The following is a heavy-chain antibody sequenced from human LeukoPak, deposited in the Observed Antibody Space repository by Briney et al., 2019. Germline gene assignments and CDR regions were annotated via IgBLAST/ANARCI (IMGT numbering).Heavy chain of an antibody. CDR2: ISGGGGNT. D-gene: IGHD3-3*01. CDR3: AKVRNPYYDLWSGEFDY. V-gene: IGHV3-23*01. J-gene: IGHJ4*02. CDR1: GFTFSDYA. Sequence: GGSLRLSCTVSGFTFSDYAMSWVRQAPGKGLEWVSDISGGGGNTYYADSVKGRFTISRDNSKNTLYLQMNSLRAEDTAVYYCAKVRNPYYDLWSGEFDYWGQGTLVTVSS.